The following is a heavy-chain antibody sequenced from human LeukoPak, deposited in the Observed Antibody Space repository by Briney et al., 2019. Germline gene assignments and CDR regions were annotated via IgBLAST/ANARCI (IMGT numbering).Heavy chain of an antibody. J-gene: IGHJ4*02. D-gene: IGHD2-21*02. CDR1: GFTFSSFA. V-gene: IGHV3-23*01. CDR2: ISGGRGGT. CDR3: ATSYCGGDCFSTFAY. Sequence: GGSLRLSCAASGFTFSSFAMSWVRQAPGKGLEWVSSISGGRGGTFYADSVKGRFTISRDNSRHTLYLQMNSLRAEDTAIYYCATSYCGGDCFSTFAYWGQGTLVTVSS.